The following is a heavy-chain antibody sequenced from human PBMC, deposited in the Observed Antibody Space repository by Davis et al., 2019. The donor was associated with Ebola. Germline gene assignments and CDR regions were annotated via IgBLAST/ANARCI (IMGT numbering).Heavy chain of an antibody. V-gene: IGHV4-34*01. D-gene: IGHD5-18*01. CDR2: INHSGST. CDR3: ARVLRGYSYGYADYYYYGMDV. Sequence: GSLRLSCAVYGGSFSGYYWSWIRQPPGKGLEWIGEINHSGSTNYNPSLKSRVTISVDTSKNQFSLKLSSVTAADTAVYYCARVLRGYSYGYADYYYYGMDVWGQGTTVTVSS. CDR1: GGSFSGYY. J-gene: IGHJ6*02.